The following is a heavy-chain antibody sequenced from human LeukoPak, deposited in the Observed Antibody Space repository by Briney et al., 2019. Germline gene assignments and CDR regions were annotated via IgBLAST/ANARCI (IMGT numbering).Heavy chain of an antibody. CDR3: TTNRYYSSRGAFDI. Sequence: TGGSLRLSCAASGFTFSNAWMSWVRQAPGKGLEWVGRIKSKTDGGTTDYAAPVKGRFTISRDDSKNTLYLQMNSLKTEDTAVYYCTTNRYYSSRGAFDIWGQGTMVTVSS. J-gene: IGHJ3*02. CDR1: GFTFSNAW. V-gene: IGHV3-15*01. CDR2: IKSKTDGGTT. D-gene: IGHD3-10*01.